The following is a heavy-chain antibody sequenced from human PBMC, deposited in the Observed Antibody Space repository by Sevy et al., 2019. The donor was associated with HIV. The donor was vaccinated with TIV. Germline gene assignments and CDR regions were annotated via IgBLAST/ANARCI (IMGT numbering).Heavy chain of an antibody. V-gene: IGHV3-7*01. Sequence: GGSLRLSCAASGFTFSSYWMSWVRQAPGKGLEWVANIKQDGSEKYYVDSVKGRFTISRDNAKNSLYLQMNSLRAEDTAMYYCARVRRRITNFGVEYFDYWGQGTLVTVSS. D-gene: IGHD3-3*01. CDR2: IKQDGSEK. CDR3: ARVRRRITNFGVEYFDY. J-gene: IGHJ4*02. CDR1: GFTFSSYW.